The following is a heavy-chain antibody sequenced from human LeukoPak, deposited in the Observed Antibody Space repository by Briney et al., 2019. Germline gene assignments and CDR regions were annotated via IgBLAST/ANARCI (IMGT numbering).Heavy chain of an antibody. V-gene: IGHV4-34*01. J-gene: IGHJ5*02. CDR3: ARHSGGTYYVNFDP. CDR2: INHSGST. D-gene: IGHD1-26*01. CDR1: GGSFSGYY. Sequence: SETLSLTCAVYGGSFSGYYWSWIRQPPGKGLEWIGEINHSGSTNYNPSLKSRVTISVDTSKNQFSLKLGSVTAADTAVYYCARHSGGTYYVNFDPWGQGTLVTVSS.